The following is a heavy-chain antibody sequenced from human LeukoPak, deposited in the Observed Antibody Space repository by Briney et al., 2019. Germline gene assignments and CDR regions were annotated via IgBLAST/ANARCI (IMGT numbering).Heavy chain of an antibody. CDR3: AHDILTGSYYYYYGMDV. V-gene: IGHV1-46*01. CDR1: GYTFTSYY. Sequence: ASVKVSCKASGYTFTSYYMNWVRQAPGQGLEWMGIINPSGGSTSYAQKFQGRVTMTRDTSTSTVYMELSSLRSEDTAVYYCAHDILTGSYYYYYGMDVWGQGTTVTVSS. D-gene: IGHD3-9*01. J-gene: IGHJ6*02. CDR2: INPSGGST.